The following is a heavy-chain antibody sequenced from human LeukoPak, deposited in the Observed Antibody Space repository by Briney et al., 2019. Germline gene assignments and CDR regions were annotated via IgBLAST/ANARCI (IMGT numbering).Heavy chain of an antibody. CDR2: IKQDGSEE. Sequence: PGGSLRLSCAASGFTFSSYAMSWVRQAPGKGLEWVANIKQDGSEEYYVDSVKGRFTISRDNAKNSLYLQMNSLRAEDTAVYYCARDGSIYSGYDEENYFDYWGQGTLVTVSS. V-gene: IGHV3-7*01. CDR1: GFTFSSYA. CDR3: ARDGSIYSGYDEENYFDY. D-gene: IGHD5-12*01. J-gene: IGHJ4*02.